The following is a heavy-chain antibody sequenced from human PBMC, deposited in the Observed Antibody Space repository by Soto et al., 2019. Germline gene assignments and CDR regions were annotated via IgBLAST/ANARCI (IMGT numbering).Heavy chain of an antibody. V-gene: IGHV3-23*01. CDR1: GFTFSSYA. Sequence: EVQLLESGGGLVQPGGSLRLSCAASGFTFSSYAMSWVRQAPGKGLEWVSAISGSGGSTYYADSVKGRFTISRDNSKDTLYLQRSSLRAEDTALDYCAKVVVWSDFWSGQSVYYFDYCGQGTMVTVSS. CDR3: AKVVVWSDFWSGQSVYYFDY. D-gene: IGHD3-3*01. J-gene: IGHJ4*02. CDR2: ISGSGGST.